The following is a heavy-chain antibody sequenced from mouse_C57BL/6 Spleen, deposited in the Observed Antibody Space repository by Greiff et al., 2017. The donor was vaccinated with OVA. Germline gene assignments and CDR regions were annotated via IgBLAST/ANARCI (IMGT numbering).Heavy chain of an antibody. CDR1: GYTFTSYW. V-gene: IGHV1-55*01. D-gene: IGHD1-1*01. CDR3: AREIPITTVV. J-gene: IGHJ3*01. Sequence: LQQPGAELVKPGASVKMSCKASGYTFTSYWITWVKQRPGQGLEWIGDIYPGSGSTNYNEKFKSKATLTVDTSSSTAYMQLSSLTSEDSAVYYCAREIPITTVVWGQGTLVTVSA. CDR2: IYPGSGST.